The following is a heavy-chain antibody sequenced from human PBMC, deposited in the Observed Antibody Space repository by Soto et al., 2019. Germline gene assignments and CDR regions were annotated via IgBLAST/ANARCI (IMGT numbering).Heavy chain of an antibody. V-gene: IGHV2-5*02. CDR1: GFSLNTRGVG. J-gene: IGHJ4*02. CDR3: ALRRGDLLTAPYYFDY. CDR2: ISWDGEK. D-gene: IGHD3-9*01. Sequence: QITLKESGPTLVKPTQTLTLTCTFSGFSLNTRGVGVGWIRQPPGKALEWLALISWDGEKRYSPSLKSRLTITKDTSENPVVLTMTNMDPVDTATYYCALRRGDLLTAPYYFDYWGQGTLVTVSS.